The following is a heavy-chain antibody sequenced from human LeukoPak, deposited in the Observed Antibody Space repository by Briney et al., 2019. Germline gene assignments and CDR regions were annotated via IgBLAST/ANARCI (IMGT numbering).Heavy chain of an antibody. CDR2: ISGDGGET. CDR1: GFTFNVYA. J-gene: IGHJ4*02. Sequence: SGGSLRLSRAASGFTFNVYAMHCVRHAPERGREWVSLISGDGGETYYADSVKGRFTISRDNNKNSLYLQMNSLRSQDTALYYCAKARVGSKWDGLDYWGQGTLVTVSS. CDR3: AKARVGSKWDGLDY. D-gene: IGHD1-26*01. V-gene: IGHV3-43*02.